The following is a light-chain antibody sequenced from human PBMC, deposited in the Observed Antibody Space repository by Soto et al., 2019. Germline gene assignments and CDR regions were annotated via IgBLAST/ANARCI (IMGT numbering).Light chain of an antibody. CDR3: QQRSNWPLT. J-gene: IGKJ4*01. CDR2: DVS. V-gene: IGKV3-11*01. Sequence: EIVLTQSPATLSLSPGDRATLSCRASPTARSYLAWYQQKPGQAPRLLIYDVSNRATGVPARFSGSGSETDFSLTISSLEPEDFAVYYCQQRSNWPLTFGGGTRVEIK. CDR1: PTARSY.